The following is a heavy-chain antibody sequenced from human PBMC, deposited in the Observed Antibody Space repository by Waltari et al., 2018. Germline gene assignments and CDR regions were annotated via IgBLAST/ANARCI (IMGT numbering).Heavy chain of an antibody. CDR1: GGSISSYY. Sequence: QVQLQESGPGLVKPSETLSLTCTVSGGSISSYYWSWIRQPPGKGLEWIGYIYYSGSTNYNPSLKSRVTISVDTSKNQFSLKLSSVTAADTAVYYCATASLAQGVFGQTYYFDYWGQGTLVTVSS. CDR3: ATASLAQGVFGQTYYFDY. D-gene: IGHD3-16*02. J-gene: IGHJ4*02. V-gene: IGHV4-59*01. CDR2: IYYSGST.